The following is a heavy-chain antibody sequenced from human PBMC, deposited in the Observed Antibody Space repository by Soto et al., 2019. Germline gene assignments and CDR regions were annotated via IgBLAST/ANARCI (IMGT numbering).Heavy chain of an antibody. Sequence: EVQLVESGGGLVQLGGSRRVSCAGSGFTFSNYGMNWVRQAPGKGLERVSYISRTGTTIYYADSVQGRFTISRDNAKNSLYLQMNSLRAEDTAVYYCARRVKKYCSGGTCYQGYYYYMDVWGKGTTVTVSS. D-gene: IGHD2-15*01. V-gene: IGHV3-48*01. CDR3: ARRVKKYCSGGTCYQGYYYYMDV. CDR2: ISRTGTTI. J-gene: IGHJ6*03. CDR1: GFTFSNYG.